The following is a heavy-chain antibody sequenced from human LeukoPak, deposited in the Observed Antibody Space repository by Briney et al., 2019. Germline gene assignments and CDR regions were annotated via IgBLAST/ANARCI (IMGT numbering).Heavy chain of an antibody. CDR2: ISAYNGNT. Sequence: ASVKVSCKASGYTFTSYGISWVRQAPGQGLEWLGWISAYNGNTNYAQKLQGRVTMTTDTSTSTAYMELRSLTSDDTAVYYCARDRAIAAAGTPSDYWGQGTLVTVSS. CDR3: ARDRAIAAAGTPSDY. V-gene: IGHV1-18*01. CDR1: GYTFTSYG. D-gene: IGHD6-13*01. J-gene: IGHJ4*02.